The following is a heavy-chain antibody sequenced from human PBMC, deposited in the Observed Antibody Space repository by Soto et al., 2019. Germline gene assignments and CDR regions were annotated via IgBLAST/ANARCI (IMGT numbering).Heavy chain of an antibody. V-gene: IGHV1-69*01. J-gene: IGHJ4*02. CDR2: LIPKLGSA. CDR3: ARGSGGYNFGPVY. Sequence: QVQLVQSGAEVKEPGSSVKVSCKASGGGNLRDYRTTWLRRAPGRGLEWMGGLIPKLGSANYAQNFQGRVTVTADESTITVYMELRSLRSDDTAVYYCARGSGGYNFGPVYWGQGTPVTVS. D-gene: IGHD2-15*01. CDR1: GGGNLRDYR.